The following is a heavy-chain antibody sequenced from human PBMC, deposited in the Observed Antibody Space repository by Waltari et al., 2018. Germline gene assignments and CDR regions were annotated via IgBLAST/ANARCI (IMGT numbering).Heavy chain of an antibody. Sequence: QVQLLESGPGLVKPSETLSLTCTVSGGSITSYYWTWIRQPPGKGLDWIGNSHYSGSTSYNPSLKSRVTMSLDTSKSKFSLKLNSVTAADTAVYYCLAGRAGEPFDYWGQGTLVTVSS. CDR3: LAGRAGEPFDY. J-gene: IGHJ4*02. V-gene: IGHV4-59*01. CDR1: GGSITSYY. CDR2: SHYSGST. D-gene: IGHD6-19*01.